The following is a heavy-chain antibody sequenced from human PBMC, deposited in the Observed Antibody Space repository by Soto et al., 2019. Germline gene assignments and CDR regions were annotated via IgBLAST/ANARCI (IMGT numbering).Heavy chain of an antibody. D-gene: IGHD4-17*01. V-gene: IGHV3-30*18. J-gene: IGHJ4*02. CDR1: GFTFSSYG. CDR2: ISYDGSNK. Sequence: SLRLSCAASGFTFSSYGMHWVRQAPGKGLEWVAVISYDGSNKYYADSVKGRFTISRDNSKNTLYLQMNSLRAEDTAVYYCAKDRGDYEWGSFDYWGQGTLVTVSS. CDR3: AKDRGDYEWGSFDY.